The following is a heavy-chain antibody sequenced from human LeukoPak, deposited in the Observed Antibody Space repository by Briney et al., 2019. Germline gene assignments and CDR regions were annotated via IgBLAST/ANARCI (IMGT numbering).Heavy chain of an antibody. Sequence: PSETLSLTCAVYGGSFSGYYWSWIRQSPGRGLEWIGEINHSGSTNYNPSLKSRVTILVDTSKNQFSLKLNSVTAADTAVYYCARGYARDDIVVVPAAAPDAFDIWGQGTMVTVSS. CDR1: GGSFSGYY. J-gene: IGHJ3*02. CDR2: INHSGST. D-gene: IGHD2-2*01. V-gene: IGHV4-34*01. CDR3: ARGYARDDIVVVPAAAPDAFDI.